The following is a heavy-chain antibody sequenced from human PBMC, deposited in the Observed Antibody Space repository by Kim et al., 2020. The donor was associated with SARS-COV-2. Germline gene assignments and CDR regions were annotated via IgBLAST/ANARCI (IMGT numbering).Heavy chain of an antibody. V-gene: IGHV5-10-1*01. CDR2: IDPSDSYT. CDR3: ARSPTPPTRGYWVLYYYGMDV. D-gene: IGHD1-26*01. J-gene: IGHJ6*02. CDR1: GYSFTSYW. Sequence: GESLKISCKGSGYSFTSYWISWVRQMPGKGLEWMGRIDPSDSYTNYSPSFQGHVTISADKSISTAYLQWSSLKASDTAMYYCARSPTPPTRGYWVLYYYGMDVWGQVTTVTVS.